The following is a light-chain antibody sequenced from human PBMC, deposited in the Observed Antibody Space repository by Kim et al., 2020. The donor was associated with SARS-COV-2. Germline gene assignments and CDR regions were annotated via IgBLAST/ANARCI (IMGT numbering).Light chain of an antibody. CDR3: SSYAGSNDSYV. CDR1: SSDVGGYNY. V-gene: IGLV2-8*01. J-gene: IGLJ1*01. Sequence: QSVTISCTGTSSDVGGYNYVSWYQQHPGKAPKLIIYDVTKRPSGVRNRFSGSKSGNTASLTVSGLQAEDEADYYCSSYAGSNDSYVFGTGTKVTVL. CDR2: DVT.